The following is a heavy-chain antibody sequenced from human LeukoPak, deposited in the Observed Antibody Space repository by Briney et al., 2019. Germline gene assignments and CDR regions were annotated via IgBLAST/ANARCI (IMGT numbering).Heavy chain of an antibody. CDR3: AELGITMIGGV. CDR2: ISSSGSTI. Sequence: GGSLRPSCAASGFTFSSYEMNWVRQAPGKGLEWVSYISSSGSTIYYADSVKGRFTISRDSAKDSLYLQMNSLRAEDTAVYYCAELGITMIGGVWGKGTTVTISS. J-gene: IGHJ6*04. CDR1: GFTFSSYE. D-gene: IGHD3-10*02. V-gene: IGHV3-48*03.